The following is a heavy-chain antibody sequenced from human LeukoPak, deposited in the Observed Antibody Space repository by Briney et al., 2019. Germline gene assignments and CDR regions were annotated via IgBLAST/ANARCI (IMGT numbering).Heavy chain of an antibody. CDR1: GFTFSYYW. CDR3: ARDAVVYSYYGMDV. V-gene: IGHV3-21*01. Sequence: GGSLRLSCTASGFTFSYYWMGWVRQAPGKGLEWVSSSGSGGDPYYADSVKGRFTISRDNAKNSLYLQMNSLRAEDTAVYYCARDAVVYSYYGMDVWGQGTTVTVSS. D-gene: IGHD3-22*01. J-gene: IGHJ6*02. CDR2: SGSGGDP.